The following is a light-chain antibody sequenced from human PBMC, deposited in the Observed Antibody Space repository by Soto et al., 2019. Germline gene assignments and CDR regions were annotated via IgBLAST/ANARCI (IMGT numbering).Light chain of an antibody. J-gene: IGKJ4*01. Sequence: DIQKTQSPSTLYASVGDRVTITCRASQTISDWLAWYQQKPGKAPNLLIFKASHLENGVPFRFSGSGSGTEFTLTISSLQPDDFATYYCQQYNSYSTFGGGTKVEIK. V-gene: IGKV1-5*03. CDR2: KAS. CDR1: QTISDW. CDR3: QQYNSYST.